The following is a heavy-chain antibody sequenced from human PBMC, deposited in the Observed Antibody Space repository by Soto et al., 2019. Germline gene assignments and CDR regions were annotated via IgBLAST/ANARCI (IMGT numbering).Heavy chain of an antibody. D-gene: IGHD2-15*01. CDR3: ARPVKYCSGGSCYSDAFDI. J-gene: IGHJ3*02. CDR1: GYSFTSYW. Sequence: GESLKISCKGSGYSFTSYWIGWVRQMPGKGLEWMGIIYPGDSDTRYSPSFQGQVTISADKSISTAYLQWSSLKASDTAMYYCARPVKYCSGGSCYSDAFDIWGQGTMVTVSS. CDR2: IYPGDSDT. V-gene: IGHV5-51*01.